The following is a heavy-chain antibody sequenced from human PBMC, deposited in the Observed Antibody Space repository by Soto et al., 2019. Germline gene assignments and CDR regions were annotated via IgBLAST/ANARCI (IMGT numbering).Heavy chain of an antibody. CDR2: ISGSGDST. D-gene: IGHD6-19*01. CDR3: AKGVPGIAVAGTGYFQH. Sequence: GGSLRLSCAASGFTFSSYAMSWVRQAPGKGLEWVSGISGSGDSTYYADSVKGRFTISRDNSKNTLYLQMNSLRAEDTSVYYCAKGVPGIAVAGTGYFQHWGQGT. J-gene: IGHJ1*01. V-gene: IGHV3-23*01. CDR1: GFTFSSYA.